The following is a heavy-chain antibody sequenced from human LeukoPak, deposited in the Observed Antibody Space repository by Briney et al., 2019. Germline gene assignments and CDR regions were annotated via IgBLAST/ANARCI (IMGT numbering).Heavy chain of an antibody. CDR2: INHSGST. D-gene: IGHD3-3*01. CDR3: ARGVRFPPAVFDY. J-gene: IGHJ4*02. V-gene: IGHV4-34*01. CDR1: GGSISSYY. Sequence: SETLSLTCTVSGGSISSYYWSWIRQPPGKGLEWIGEINHSGSTNYNPSLKSRVTISVDTSKNQFSLKLSSVTAADTAVYYCARGVRFPPAVFDYWGQGTLVTVSS.